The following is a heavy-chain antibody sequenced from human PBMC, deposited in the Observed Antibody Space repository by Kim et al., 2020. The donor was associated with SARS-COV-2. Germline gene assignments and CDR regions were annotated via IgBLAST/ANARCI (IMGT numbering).Heavy chain of an antibody. Sequence: GGSLRLSCAASGFTFSSHWMSWVRQAPGKGLEWVANINQDGNDKYYVDSVKGRITISRDNAKNSLYLQMNSLRAEDTAVYYCARDGVAPGTYFDYWGQGALVTVSS. CDR1: GFTFSSHW. D-gene: IGHD6-13*01. CDR3: ARDGVAPGTYFDY. J-gene: IGHJ4*02. CDR2: INQDGNDK. V-gene: IGHV3-7*03.